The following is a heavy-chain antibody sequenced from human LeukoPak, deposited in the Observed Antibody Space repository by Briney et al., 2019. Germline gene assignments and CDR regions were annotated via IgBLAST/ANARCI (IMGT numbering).Heavy chain of an antibody. J-gene: IGHJ4*02. D-gene: IGHD2-2*01. CDR1: GYTFTSYY. Sequence: GASVKVSCKASGYTFTSYYMHWVRQAPGQGLEWMGIINPSGGSTNYAQKFQGRVTITADKSTSTAYMELSSLRSEDTAVYYCARDLTGQLLSSWGQGTLVTVSS. CDR3: ARDLTGQLLSS. V-gene: IGHV1-46*01. CDR2: INPSGGST.